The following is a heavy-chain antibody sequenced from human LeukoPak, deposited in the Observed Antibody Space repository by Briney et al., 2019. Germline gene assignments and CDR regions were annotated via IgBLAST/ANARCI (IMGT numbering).Heavy chain of an antibody. Sequence: PGGSLTLSCAASGFIFSTYPMSWVRPAPGKGLEWVASISSSSTYVYYADSVKGRFTISRDNAKNSLYLQMNSLRAEDTAVYYCARVAGYCSSTSNCYFDYWGQGTLVTVSS. CDR3: ARVAGYCSSTSNCYFDY. CDR1: GFIFSTYP. D-gene: IGHD2/OR15-2a*01. V-gene: IGHV3-21*01. CDR2: ISSSSTYV. J-gene: IGHJ4*02.